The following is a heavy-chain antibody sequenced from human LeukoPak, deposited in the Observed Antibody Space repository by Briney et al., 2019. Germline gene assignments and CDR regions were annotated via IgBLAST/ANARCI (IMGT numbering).Heavy chain of an antibody. CDR3: ARVAVAGPTGWFDS. J-gene: IGHJ5*01. CDR1: GFALRSYT. V-gene: IGHV3-21*01. D-gene: IGHD6-19*01. Sequence: GGSLRLSCAASGFALRSYTVTWVRQAPGKGLEWVSSISRTSAYIYYAESVKGRFSISRDNVDNVVHLQMSSLTNEDTAVYYCARVAVAGPTGWFDSWGQGTLVTVSS. CDR2: ISRTSAYI.